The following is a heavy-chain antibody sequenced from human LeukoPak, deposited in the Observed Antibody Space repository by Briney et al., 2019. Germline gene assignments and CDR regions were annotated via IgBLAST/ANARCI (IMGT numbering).Heavy chain of an antibody. J-gene: IGHJ3*02. Sequence: GGSLRLSCAASGFTFSSYAMHWVRQAPGKGLEWVALISYDGSNKYYADSVKGRFTISRDNSKNTLYLQMNSLRAEDTAVYYCARQYCSSTSCYGDDAFDIWGQGTMVTVSS. CDR2: ISYDGSNK. V-gene: IGHV3-30*04. D-gene: IGHD2-2*01. CDR3: ARQYCSSTSCYGDDAFDI. CDR1: GFTFSSYA.